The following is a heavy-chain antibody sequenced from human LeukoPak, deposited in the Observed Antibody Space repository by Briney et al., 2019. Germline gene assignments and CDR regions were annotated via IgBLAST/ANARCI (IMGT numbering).Heavy chain of an antibody. V-gene: IGHV3-21*01. Sequence: PGGSLRLSCAASGFTFSSYSMNWVRQAPGKGLEWVSSISSSSSYIYYADSVKGRFTISRDNAKNSLYLQMNSLRAEDTAVYYCARGNNWNYENWFDPWGQGTLVTVSS. CDR1: GFTFSSYS. CDR3: ARGNNWNYENWFDP. D-gene: IGHD1-7*01. CDR2: ISSSSSYI. J-gene: IGHJ5*02.